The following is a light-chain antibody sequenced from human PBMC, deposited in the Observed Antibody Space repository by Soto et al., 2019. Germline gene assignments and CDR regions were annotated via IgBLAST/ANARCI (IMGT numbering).Light chain of an antibody. V-gene: IGKV1-5*03. J-gene: IGKJ1*01. CDR3: QQYNNYSWT. CDR2: KAS. Sequence: DIQMTQSPSTLSASVGDRVTITCRASQSISSWLAWYQQKPGKAPKLLIYKASSLESGVPSRFSGSGSGTDFTLTISSLQPDDFATYYCQQYNNYSWTFGQGTMVEIK. CDR1: QSISSW.